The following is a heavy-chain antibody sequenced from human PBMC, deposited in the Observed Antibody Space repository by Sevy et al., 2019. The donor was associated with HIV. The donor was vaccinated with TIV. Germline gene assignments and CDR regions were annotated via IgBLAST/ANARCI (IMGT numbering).Heavy chain of an antibody. Sequence: GGSLRLSCAASGFTFSSYGMHWVRQAPGKGLEWVAVRSYDGSNKYYADSVKGRFTISRDNSKNTLYLQMNSLRAEDTAVYYCAKDRTTGIAAAGTPFDYWGQGTLVTVSS. CDR3: AKDRTTGIAAAGTPFDY. CDR1: GFTFSSYG. V-gene: IGHV3-30*18. J-gene: IGHJ4*02. D-gene: IGHD6-13*01. CDR2: RSYDGSNK.